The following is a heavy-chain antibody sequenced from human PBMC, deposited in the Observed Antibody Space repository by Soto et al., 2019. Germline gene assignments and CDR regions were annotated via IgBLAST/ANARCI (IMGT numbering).Heavy chain of an antibody. CDR1: VDSISSYY. D-gene: IGHD1-26*01. J-gene: IGHJ6*02. CDR3: ARLMRSRYYYYYGMDV. Sequence: SETLSLTCTVSVDSISSYYWSWIRQPPGKGLEWIWYIYYSGSTKYNPSLKSRVTISVDTSKNQFSLKMSSVTAADTAVYYCARLMRSRYYYYYGMDVWGQGTTVTVSS. V-gene: IGHV4-59*01. CDR2: IYYSGST.